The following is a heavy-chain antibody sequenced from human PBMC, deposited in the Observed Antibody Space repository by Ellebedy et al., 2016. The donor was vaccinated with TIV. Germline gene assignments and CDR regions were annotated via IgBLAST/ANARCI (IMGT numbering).Heavy chain of an antibody. CDR2: INPSSGGT. D-gene: IGHD6-19*01. J-gene: IGHJ5*02. CDR1: GYTFTGYY. V-gene: IGHV1-2*02. CDR3: ARARTVAVLNWFDP. Sequence: ASVKVSCKASGYTFTGYYMHWVRQAPGQGLEWMGWINPSSGGTNYAQKFQGRVTMTRDTSISTAYMELSRLRSDDTAVYYCARARTVAVLNWFDPWGQGTLVTVSS.